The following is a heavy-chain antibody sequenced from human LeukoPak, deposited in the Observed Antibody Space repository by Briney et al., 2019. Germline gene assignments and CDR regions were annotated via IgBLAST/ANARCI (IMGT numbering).Heavy chain of an antibody. J-gene: IGHJ5*02. CDR1: GYTFTSYD. V-gene: IGHV1-8*01. CDR2: MNPNSGNT. Sequence: ASVKVSCKASGYTFTSYDINWVRQATGQGLEWMGWMNPNSGNTGYAQKFQGRVTMTRNTSISTAYMELSSLRSEDTAVYYCARGRLWYGSGSYYNPWFDPWGQGTLVTVSS. CDR3: ARGRLWYGSGSYYNPWFDP. D-gene: IGHD3-10*01.